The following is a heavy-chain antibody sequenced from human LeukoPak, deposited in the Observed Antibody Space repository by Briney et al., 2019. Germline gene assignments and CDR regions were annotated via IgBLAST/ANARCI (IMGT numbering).Heavy chain of an antibody. CDR1: GYTFTVYY. J-gene: IGHJ3*02. Sequence: ASVKVSCKASGYTFTVYYMHWVRQAPGQGLEWMGWINPNSGGTNYAQKLQGRVTMTRDTSISTAYMELSRLRSDDTAVYYCARVTMVRGVTRLGGAFDIWGQGTMVTVSS. V-gene: IGHV1-2*02. CDR3: ARVTMVRGVTRLGGAFDI. D-gene: IGHD3-10*01. CDR2: INPNSGGT.